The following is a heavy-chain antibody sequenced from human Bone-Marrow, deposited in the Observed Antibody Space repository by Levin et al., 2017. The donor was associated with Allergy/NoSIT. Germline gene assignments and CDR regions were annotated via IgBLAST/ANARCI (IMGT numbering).Heavy chain of an antibody. Sequence: GESLKISCVASGFTFTNYAMHWVRQAPGKGLEWVALISFDGGNKFYADSIKGRFVISRDKSKRTVYLQMDGLRAEDTGVYFCAREREEKVRDYFYDMDVWGHGTTVTVSS. CDR3: AREREEKVRDYFYDMDV. J-gene: IGHJ6*02. D-gene: IGHD2-2*01. CDR2: ISFDGGNK. V-gene: IGHV3-33*05. CDR1: GFTFTNYA.